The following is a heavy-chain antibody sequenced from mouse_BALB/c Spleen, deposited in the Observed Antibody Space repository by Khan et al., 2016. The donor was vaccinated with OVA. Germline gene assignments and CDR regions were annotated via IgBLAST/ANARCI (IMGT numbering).Heavy chain of an antibody. CDR2: INTNNDYT. Sequence: QMQLEQSGAELTRPGASVKMSCKASGYTFTSYTMHWIKQRPGKGLQWIGYINTNNDYTNYNHNFKDKATLIVDKSSNTAYLQLSSLTYEDSSVSYSVRGGSSHRFACLLAYWGQGTLVTVSA. J-gene: IGHJ3*01. CDR3: VRGGSSHRFACLLAY. V-gene: IGHV1-4*01. CDR1: GYTFTSYT. D-gene: IGHD1-1*02.